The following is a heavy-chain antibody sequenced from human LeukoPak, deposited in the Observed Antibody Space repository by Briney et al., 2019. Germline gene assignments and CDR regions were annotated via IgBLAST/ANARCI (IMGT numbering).Heavy chain of an antibody. CDR3: AREPPGY. V-gene: IGHV4-61*02. CDR1: GGSVTSGNYY. J-gene: IGHJ4*02. Sequence: SETLSLTCTVSGGSVTSGNYYWNWIRQPAGKGLEWIGRIYTNGGASYNPSLKSRVTISTDASKNQFSLKLSSVTVADTAVYYCAREPPGYWGQGILVTVSS. CDR2: IYTNGGA.